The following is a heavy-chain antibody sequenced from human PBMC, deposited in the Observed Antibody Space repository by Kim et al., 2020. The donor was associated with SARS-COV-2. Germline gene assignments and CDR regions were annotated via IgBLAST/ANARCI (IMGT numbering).Heavy chain of an antibody. CDR3: ARPNGRIKRAIEI. Sequence: SETLSLTCTVSGGSISSSSYYWGWIRQPPGKGLEWIGSIYYSGSTYYNPSLKSRVTISVDTSKNQFSLKLSSVTAADTAVYYCARPNGRIKRAIEIWGQGTMVTVSS. CDR2: IYYSGST. J-gene: IGHJ3*02. CDR1: GGSISSSSYY. D-gene: IGHD2-15*01. V-gene: IGHV4-39*01.